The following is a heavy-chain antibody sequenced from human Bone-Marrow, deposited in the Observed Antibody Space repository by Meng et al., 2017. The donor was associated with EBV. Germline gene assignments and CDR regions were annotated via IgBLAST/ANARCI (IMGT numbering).Heavy chain of an antibody. CDR1: GGTFRSYA. CDR2: IIPIFGTA. D-gene: IGHD3-9*01. Sequence: VMLGQSGAAVQKPGASVKASCKASGGTFRSYAISWVRQAPGKGLEWMGGIIPIFGTANYAQKFQGRVTITADESTSTAYMELSSLRSEDTAVYYCARSPYDILPGLFDYWGQGTLVTVSS. J-gene: IGHJ4*02. CDR3: ARSPYDILPGLFDY. V-gene: IGHV1-69*01.